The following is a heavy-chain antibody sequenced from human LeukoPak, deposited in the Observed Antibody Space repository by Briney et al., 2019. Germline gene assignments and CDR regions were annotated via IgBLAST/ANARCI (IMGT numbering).Heavy chain of an antibody. V-gene: IGHV3-23*01. CDR1: GFSFSSYG. CDR3: AVDWYDSSGYGTFDY. J-gene: IGHJ4*02. D-gene: IGHD3-22*01. CDR2: VTGSGGNT. Sequence: GGSLRLSCAASGFSFSSYGMSWVRQGPGKGLEWVSTVTGSGGNTDYADSVKGRFTISRDNSKNTLYLQMHSLRAEDTAVYYCAVDWYDSSGYGTFDYWGQGTLVTVSS.